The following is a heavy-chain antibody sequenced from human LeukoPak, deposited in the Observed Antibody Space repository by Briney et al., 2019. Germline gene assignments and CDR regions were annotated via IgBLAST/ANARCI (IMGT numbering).Heavy chain of an antibody. Sequence: KRGESLKISWKRSGYDFTSYWIGWVRQMPGKGLEWMGIVYPGNSDTRYSPSFQGQVTISADYSIRTAYLQWSILKASDTAMYFCARENYGGVDYWGQGTLVTVSS. V-gene: IGHV5-51*01. CDR2: VYPGNSDT. J-gene: IGHJ4*02. D-gene: IGHD3-10*01. CDR3: ARENYGGVDY. CDR1: GYDFTSYW.